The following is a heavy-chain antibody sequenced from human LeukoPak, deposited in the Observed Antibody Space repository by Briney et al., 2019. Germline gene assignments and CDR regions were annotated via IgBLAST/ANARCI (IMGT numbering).Heavy chain of an antibody. V-gene: IGHV3-53*01. CDR2: IYSGGST. CDR1: GFTVSSNY. J-gene: IGHJ6*02. Sequence: GGSLRLSCAASGFTVSSNYMSWVRQAPGKGLEWVSVIYSGGSTYYADSVKGRFTLSRDNSKNTVYLKMNSLKTEDTAVYYCARATSGDGYRSMDVWGQGTTVTVFS. D-gene: IGHD5-24*01. CDR3: ARATSGDGYRSMDV.